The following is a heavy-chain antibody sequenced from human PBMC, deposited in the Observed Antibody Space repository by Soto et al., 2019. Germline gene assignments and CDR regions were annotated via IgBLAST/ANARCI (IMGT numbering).Heavy chain of an antibody. Sequence: SETLSLTCAVSGGSISSGGYSRSWIRQPPGKGLEWIGYNYYSGITYYNPSLKSRVTISLDTSKNQFSLKLSSVTAADTAVYYCARGWGRIFDYWGQGTLVTVSS. CDR3: ARGWGRIFDY. J-gene: IGHJ4*02. V-gene: IGHV4-30-2*05. CDR1: GGSISSGGYS. CDR2: NYYSGIT. D-gene: IGHD7-27*01.